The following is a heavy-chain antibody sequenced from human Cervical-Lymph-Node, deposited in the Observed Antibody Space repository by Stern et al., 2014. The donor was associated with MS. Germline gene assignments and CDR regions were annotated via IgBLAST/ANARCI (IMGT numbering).Heavy chain of an antibody. CDR2: LSAYNGDT. CDR3: ATFISAAGTFNH. CDR1: GYNTTSYG. Sequence: QVQLVESGGEVKKPGASVKVSCKASGYNTTSYGFTWVRQAPGQGLEWMGWLSAYNGDTNYAQKFQGIIIMTNVTSTSTASMERWSLRSDDTAVYYCATFISAAGTFNHWGQGTLVTVSS. D-gene: IGHD6-13*01. J-gene: IGHJ4*02. V-gene: IGHV1-18*01.